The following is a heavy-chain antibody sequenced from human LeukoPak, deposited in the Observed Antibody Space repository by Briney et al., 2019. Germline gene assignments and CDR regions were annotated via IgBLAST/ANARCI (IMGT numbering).Heavy chain of an antibody. CDR3: AKKVRGPSHPLDC. D-gene: IGHD5-12*01. V-gene: IGHV1-2*02. CDR1: GYTFTGYA. J-gene: IGHJ4*02. Sequence: GASVKVSCKASGYTFTGYAIHWVRQAPGQGLEWMGWINPEKRDTGYAHKFQGRVTMTSDTSISTAYMELSSLRSDDTAVYYCAKKVRGPSHPLDCWGQGTLVTVSS. CDR2: INPEKRDT.